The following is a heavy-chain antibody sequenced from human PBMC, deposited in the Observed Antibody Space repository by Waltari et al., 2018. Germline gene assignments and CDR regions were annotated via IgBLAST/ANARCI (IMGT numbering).Heavy chain of an antibody. CDR1: GFIFTNFW. CDR2: INQDGSVK. Sequence: EVQLVESGGGLVQPGGSLRLSCAASGFIFTNFWMSWVRQAPEKGLELVAKINQDGSVKYYVDSVKGRFTISRDNTKNSVFLQMNNLRVEDTAVYYCVTKVGEDWGHGTLVTVSS. D-gene: IGHD3-10*01. J-gene: IGHJ4*01. V-gene: IGHV3-7*01. CDR3: VTKVGED.